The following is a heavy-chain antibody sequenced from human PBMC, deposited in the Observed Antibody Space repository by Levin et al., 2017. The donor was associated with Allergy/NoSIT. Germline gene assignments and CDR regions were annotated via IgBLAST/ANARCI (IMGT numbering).Heavy chain of an antibody. Sequence: ETLSLTCVASGFTFSDHDIHWVRQAPGKGLEWVSGAGTMGDTYYADSVRGRFTISRENDNSSVYLQMNRLRDDDTAVYYCARGRSYMSRGYGDYWGPGILVVVSS. J-gene: IGHJ4*02. V-gene: IGHV3-13*01. D-gene: IGHD3-16*01. CDR1: GFTFSDHD. CDR3: ARGRSYMSRGYGDY. CDR2: AGTMGDT.